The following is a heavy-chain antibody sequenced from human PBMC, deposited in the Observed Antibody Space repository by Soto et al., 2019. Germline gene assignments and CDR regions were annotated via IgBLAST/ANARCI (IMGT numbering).Heavy chain of an antibody. CDR1: GFIFDTYG. V-gene: IGHV3-23*01. J-gene: IGHJ4*02. CDR2: TSGSGGST. CDR3: AKGLWATIAAREGFDS. D-gene: IGHD6-6*01. Sequence: EVQLLESGGGLVQPGGSLRLSCAASGFIFDTYGMTWVRQAPGKGLEWVSGTSGSGGSTFYADSVKGRFTISRDNSKNTLYLEMNSLRADDTAVYYCAKGLWATIAAREGFDSWGQGTLVTVSS.